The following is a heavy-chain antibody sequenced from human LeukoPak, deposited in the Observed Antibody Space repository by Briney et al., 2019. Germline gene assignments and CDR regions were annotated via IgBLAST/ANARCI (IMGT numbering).Heavy chain of an antibody. Sequence: GASVKVSCKASGYTFTSYGFTWVRQAPGQGLEWMGWVSTYDGNTNYAQKLQGRVTMTTDTSTSTAYMELRSLRSDDTAVYYCARGGIRDGMDVWGKGTTVTVSS. CDR1: GYTFTSYG. D-gene: IGHD3-10*01. CDR3: ARGGIRDGMDV. J-gene: IGHJ6*04. V-gene: IGHV1-18*04. CDR2: VSTYDGNT.